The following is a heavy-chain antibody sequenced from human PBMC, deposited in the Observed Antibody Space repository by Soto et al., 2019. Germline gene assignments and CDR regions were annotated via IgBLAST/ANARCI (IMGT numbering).Heavy chain of an antibody. CDR2: INHSGRT. CDR3: ARVATMVRGVVYYYYGVDV. D-gene: IGHD3-10*01. Sequence: NPSETLSLTCDVYGGSFSGYYWSWVRQPPGKGLEWIGEINHSGRTNYNPSLKSRVTISLDTPKNQFSLKLTSVTAADTAVYYCARVATMVRGVVYYYYGVDVWGQGTTVTVSS. CDR1: GGSFSGYY. J-gene: IGHJ6*02. V-gene: IGHV4-34*01.